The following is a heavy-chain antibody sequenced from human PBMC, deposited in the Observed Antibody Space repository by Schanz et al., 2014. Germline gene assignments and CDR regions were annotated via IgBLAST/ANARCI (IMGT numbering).Heavy chain of an antibody. CDR1: GGSVSSGGDY. V-gene: IGHV4-31*11. CDR2: ISYSGST. D-gene: IGHD3-9*01. CDR3: ARQFYDILTGYWFPYYFDY. Sequence: QVQLQESGPGLVKPSGTLSLTCAVSGGSVSSGGDYWSWIRQHPGKGLEWIGFISYSGSTYYNPSFKSRVTTSVDTSKTQFSLKLSSVPAADTAVYYCARQFYDILTGYWFPYYFDYWGQGTLVTVSS. J-gene: IGHJ4*02.